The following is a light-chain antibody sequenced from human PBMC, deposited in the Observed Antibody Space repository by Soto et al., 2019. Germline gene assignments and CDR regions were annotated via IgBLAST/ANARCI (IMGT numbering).Light chain of an antibody. CDR1: QSVVNN. V-gene: IGKV3-20*01. CDR3: QHFGGTTFN. Sequence: EIVLTPSPATLSLSPLEIATLSFSSSQSVVNNLALYQQKPGQAPSLLIYGASTRATGIPDRFSGSGSGTHFTLTISRLEPGDFAVYYCQHFGGTTFNFGQGTRLEIK. J-gene: IGKJ5*01. CDR2: GAS.